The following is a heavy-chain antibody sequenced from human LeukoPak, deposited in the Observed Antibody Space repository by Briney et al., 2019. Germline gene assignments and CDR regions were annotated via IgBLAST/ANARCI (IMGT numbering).Heavy chain of an antibody. V-gene: IGHV3-23*01. CDR2: ISGSGGST. CDR1: GFTFSSYA. J-gene: IGHJ4*02. CDR3: AKGVVPAAIGYYFDY. Sequence: PGGSLRLSCAASGFTFSSYAMSWVRQAPGKGLEWVSAISGSGGSTYYADSVKGRFTISRDNSKDTLYLQMNSLRAEDTAVYYCAKGVVPAAIGYYFDYWGQGTLVTVSS. D-gene: IGHD2-2*02.